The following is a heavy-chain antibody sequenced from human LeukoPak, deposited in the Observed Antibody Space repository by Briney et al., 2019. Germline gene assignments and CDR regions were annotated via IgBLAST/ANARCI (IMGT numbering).Heavy chain of an antibody. D-gene: IGHD1-14*01. J-gene: IGHJ4*02. Sequence: QPGGSLRLSCAASGFTFSYWAMIWLRQAQGKGLEWVSGISGSGGITSYADSVKGRFTISRDNSKNTLYLQMNSLRAEDTAVYFCAKVFSAHITDYFEYWGQGTLVTVSS. CDR3: AKVFSAHITDYFEY. CDR2: ISGSGGIT. CDR1: GFTFSYWA. V-gene: IGHV3-23*01.